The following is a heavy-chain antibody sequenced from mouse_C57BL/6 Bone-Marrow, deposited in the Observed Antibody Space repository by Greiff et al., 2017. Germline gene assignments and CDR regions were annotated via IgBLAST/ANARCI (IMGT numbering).Heavy chain of an antibody. J-gene: IGHJ3*01. V-gene: IGHV1-81*01. CDR1: GYTFTSYG. D-gene: IGHD2-3*01. Sequence: QVQLQQSGAELARPGASVKLSCKASGYTFTSYGLSWVKQSTGQGLEWIGEIYPRSGNTYYNEQFKGKATLTADKSSSTAYMELRSLTSEDSAVYFCARVGYYWFAYWGQGTLVTVSA. CDR3: ARVGYYWFAY. CDR2: IYPRSGNT.